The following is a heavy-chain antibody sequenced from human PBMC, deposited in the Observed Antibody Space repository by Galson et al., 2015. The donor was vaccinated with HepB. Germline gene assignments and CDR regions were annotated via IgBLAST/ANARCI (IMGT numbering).Heavy chain of an antibody. D-gene: IGHD3-16*01. CDR3: ATPYSYHNWGDN. J-gene: IGHJ4*02. CDR2: VYHSGTT. V-gene: IGHV4-4*02. CDR1: GGSINSNNW. Sequence: SETLSLTCAVSGGSINSNNWWSWVRQPPGKGLEWIGEVYHSGTTNYNPSLKSRVTISIDKSKNQFSLKLTSVTAADTAVYYCATPYSYHNWGDNWGRGTLVTVSS.